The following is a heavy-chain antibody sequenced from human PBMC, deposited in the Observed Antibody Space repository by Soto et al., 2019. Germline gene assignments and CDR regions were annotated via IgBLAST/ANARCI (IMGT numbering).Heavy chain of an antibody. CDR3: ARDRFLECSSYYYYGMDV. Sequence: EVQLVESGGGLIQPGGSLRLSCAASGFPVSSNYMSWVRQAPGKGLEWVSVIYSGGSTYYADSVKGRFSISRDNSKNTLYLQMNSLRAEDTAVYYCARDRFLECSSYYYYGMDVWGQGTTVTVSS. CDR2: IYSGGST. J-gene: IGHJ6*02. CDR1: GFPVSSNY. V-gene: IGHV3-53*01. D-gene: IGHD3-3*01.